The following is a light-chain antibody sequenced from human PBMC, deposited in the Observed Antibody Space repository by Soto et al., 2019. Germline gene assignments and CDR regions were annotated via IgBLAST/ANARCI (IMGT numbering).Light chain of an antibody. V-gene: IGKV3-11*01. CDR1: QNLHSF. J-gene: IGKJ5*01. Sequence: EIVLTQSPATLSVSTGERVTLSCRASQNLHSFLNWYQQRPGQAPRPLIYDGSKRAAGVPDRISGDGSGTDYTLTISSLEPEDFAVYYCQQRTRWPMTFGQGTRLEIK. CDR3: QQRTRWPMT. CDR2: DGS.